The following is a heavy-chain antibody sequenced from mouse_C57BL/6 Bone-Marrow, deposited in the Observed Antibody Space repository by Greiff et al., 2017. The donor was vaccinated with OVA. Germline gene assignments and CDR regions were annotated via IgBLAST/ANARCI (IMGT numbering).Heavy chain of an antibody. Sequence: EVHLVESGGGLVQPGGSLKLSCAASGFTFSDYYMYWVRQTPEKRLEWVAYISNGGGSTYYPDTVKGRFTISRANAKNTLYLQMSRLKSEDTAMYYCARQASFITTVVALYYYAMDYWGQGTSVTVSS. V-gene: IGHV5-12*01. J-gene: IGHJ4*01. D-gene: IGHD1-1*01. CDR1: GFTFSDYY. CDR2: ISNGGGST. CDR3: ARQASFITTVVALYYYAMDY.